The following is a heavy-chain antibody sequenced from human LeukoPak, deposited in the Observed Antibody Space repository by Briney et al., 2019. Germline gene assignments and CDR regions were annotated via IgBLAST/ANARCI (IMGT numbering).Heavy chain of an antibody. V-gene: IGHV4-39*02. CDR1: GGSISSSSYY. CDR3: ARGKLVNVWGSYQTNWFDP. Sequence: PSETLSLTCTVSGGSISSSSYYWGWIRQPPGKGLEWIGSIYYSGSTYYNPSLKSRVTISVDTSENQFSLNLSSVTAADTAVYYCARGKLVNVWGSYQTNWFDPWGQGTLVTVSS. D-gene: IGHD3-16*02. J-gene: IGHJ5*02. CDR2: IYYSGST.